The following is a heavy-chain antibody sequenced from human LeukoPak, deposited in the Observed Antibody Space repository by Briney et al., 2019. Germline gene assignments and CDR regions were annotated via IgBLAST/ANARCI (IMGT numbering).Heavy chain of an antibody. D-gene: IGHD2-15*01. CDR1: GGSISSSSYY. J-gene: IGHJ2*01. CDR2: SGST. Sequence: SETLSLTCTVSGGSISSSSYYWGWIRQPPGKGLEWIGSSGSTPYNPSLKSRVTISVDTSKNQFSLKLSSVTAADTAVYYCARAVAATHWYFDLWGRGTLVTVSS. CDR3: ARAVAATHWYFDL. V-gene: IGHV4-39*07.